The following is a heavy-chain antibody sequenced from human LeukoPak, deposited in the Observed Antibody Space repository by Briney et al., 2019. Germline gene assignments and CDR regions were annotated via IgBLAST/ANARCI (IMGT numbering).Heavy chain of an antibody. J-gene: IGHJ4*02. D-gene: IGHD3-9*01. CDR1: GYTFTSYA. Sequence: ASVKVSCKASGYTFTSYAMNWVRQAPGQGLEWMGWINTNTGNPTYAQGFTGRFVFSLDTFVSTAYLQISSLKAEDTAVYYCARAYYDILTGYYQGVLTDYWGQGTLVTVSS. CDR2: INTNTGNP. CDR3: ARAYYDILTGYYQGVLTDY. V-gene: IGHV7-4-1*02.